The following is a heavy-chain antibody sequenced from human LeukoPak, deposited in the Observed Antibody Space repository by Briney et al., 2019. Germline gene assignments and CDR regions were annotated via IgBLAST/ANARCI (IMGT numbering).Heavy chain of an antibody. CDR1: GGSISSSSYY. D-gene: IGHD1-26*01. CDR2: IYYSGST. V-gene: IGHV4-61*05. CDR3: ARGGSYYGYFDY. Sequence: KSSETLSLTCTVSGGSISSSSYYWGWIRQPPGKGLEWIAYIYYSGSTNYNPSLKSRVTISVDTSKNLFFLKLSSATAADTAVYYCARGGSYYGYFDYWGHGALVTVSS. J-gene: IGHJ4*01.